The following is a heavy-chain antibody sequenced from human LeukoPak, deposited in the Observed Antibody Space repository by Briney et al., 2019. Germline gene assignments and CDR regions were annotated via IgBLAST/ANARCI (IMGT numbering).Heavy chain of an antibody. J-gene: IGHJ4*02. CDR1: GFTFGDYA. D-gene: IGHD3-10*01. CDR2: IRSKAYGGTT. CDR3: TSGEYGSGSYDDRREQPVDY. V-gene: IGHV3-49*03. Sequence: GGSLRLSCTASGFTFGDYAMSWFRQAPGKGLEWVGFIRSKAYGGTTEYAASVKGRFIISRDDSKSIAYLQMNSLKHEDTAVYYCTSGEYGSGSYDDRREQPVDYWGQGTLVTVSS.